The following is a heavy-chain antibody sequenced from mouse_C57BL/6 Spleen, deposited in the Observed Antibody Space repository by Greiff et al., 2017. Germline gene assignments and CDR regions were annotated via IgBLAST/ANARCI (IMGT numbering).Heavy chain of an antibody. CDR3: TRHEERGKGFAY. V-gene: IGHV1-62-2*01. D-gene: IGHD1-3*01. Sequence: QVQLQHSGAELVKPGASVKLSCKASGYPFPAYTIHWVKQRSGQGLEWIGWFYPGSGSIKYNEKFEDKATLAADKSSSTGYMDLSRLTSEDSAVYFCTRHEERGKGFAYWGQGTLLTVSA. CDR1: GYPFPAYT. J-gene: IGHJ3*01. CDR2: FYPGSGSI.